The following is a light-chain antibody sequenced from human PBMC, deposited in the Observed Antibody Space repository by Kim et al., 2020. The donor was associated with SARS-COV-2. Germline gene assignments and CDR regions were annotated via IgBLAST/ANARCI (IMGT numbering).Light chain of an antibody. CDR2: EDD. CDR1: SGSIDDNY. CDR3: QSYNRDNVI. V-gene: IGLV6-57*04. Sequence: NFMLTQPHSVSESPGKTVTISCTRSSGSIDDNYVQWYQQRPGGVPTTVIYEDDQRPSGVSDRFSGSIDISSNSASLTISGLRTEDAADYYCQSYNRDNVIFGGGTQLTVL. J-gene: IGLJ2*01.